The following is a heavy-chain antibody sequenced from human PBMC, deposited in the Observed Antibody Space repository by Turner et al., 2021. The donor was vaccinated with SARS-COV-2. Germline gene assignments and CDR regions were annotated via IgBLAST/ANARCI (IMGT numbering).Heavy chain of an antibody. CDR2: INHSGST. CDR3: ARLGLGDSQFDY. Sequence: QVQLQQWGAGLLKPSETLSLTGAVYGGSFSVYYWSWIRQPPGTGLEWIGEINHSGSTNYNPSLKSRVTISVDTSKNQFSLKLSSVTAADTAVYYCARLGLGDSQFDYWGQGILVTVSS. CDR1: GGSFSVYY. D-gene: IGHD5-18*01. V-gene: IGHV4-34*01. J-gene: IGHJ4*02.